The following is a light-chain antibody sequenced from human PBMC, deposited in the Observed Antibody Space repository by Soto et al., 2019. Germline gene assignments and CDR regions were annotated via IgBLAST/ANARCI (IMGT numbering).Light chain of an antibody. CDR2: KAS. J-gene: IGKJ1*01. Sequence: DIQMTQSPSTLSASVGDRVTITCRASQSISSWLAWYQQKPGKAPKLLIYKASSLESGVPSRFSGSGSGTEFTLTISSLQPDDFATYYCQQYSNYWTFGQGTKV. V-gene: IGKV1-5*03. CDR3: QQYSNYWT. CDR1: QSISSW.